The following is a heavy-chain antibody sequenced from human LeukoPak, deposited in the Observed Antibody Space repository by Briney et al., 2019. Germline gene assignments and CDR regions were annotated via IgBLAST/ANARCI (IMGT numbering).Heavy chain of an antibody. V-gene: IGHV4-34*01. CDR1: GRSRSFNDYY. Sequence: TSETLSLTCAIYGRSRSFNDYYTNWIRQSPGKGLEWIGEINHSGGTHYHPYLKSRVTISLDTSKNRVSQRLRSVTAADTAVYYCASLMTTVTYDVFDIWGQGTIVTVSS. CDR3: ASLMTTVTYDVFDI. J-gene: IGHJ3*02. D-gene: IGHD4-17*01. CDR2: INHSGGT.